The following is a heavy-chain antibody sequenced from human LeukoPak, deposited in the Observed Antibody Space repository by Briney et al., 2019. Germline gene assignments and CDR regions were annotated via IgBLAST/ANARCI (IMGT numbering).Heavy chain of an antibody. CDR2: ISGTGHIT. J-gene: IGHJ4*02. CDR3: AKDPTSSSALDH. CDR1: GFTLSSYG. D-gene: IGHD6-6*01. Sequence: GGSLRLSCAASGFTLSSYGMSWVRQAPGKGLEWVSAISGTGHITYYADSVKGRFTTSRDNSKNSLYLQMNSLRGEETAVYYCAKDPTSSSALDHWGQGTLVTVSS. V-gene: IGHV3-23*01.